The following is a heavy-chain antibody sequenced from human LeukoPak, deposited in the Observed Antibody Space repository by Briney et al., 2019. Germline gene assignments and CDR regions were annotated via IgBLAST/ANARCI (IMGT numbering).Heavy chain of an antibody. D-gene: IGHD1/OR15-1a*01. CDR3: AKDPRNKGFDP. CDR1: GFTFSGYW. CDR2: IKGDGSDT. V-gene: IGHV3-74*01. Sequence: GGSLRLSCAASGFTFSGYWMHWARQAPGKGLVWVSCIKGDGSDTGYADSVKGRFTISRDNAKNMLYLQMNSLRVEDTAVYYCAKDPRNKGFDPWGQGTLVTVSA. J-gene: IGHJ5*02.